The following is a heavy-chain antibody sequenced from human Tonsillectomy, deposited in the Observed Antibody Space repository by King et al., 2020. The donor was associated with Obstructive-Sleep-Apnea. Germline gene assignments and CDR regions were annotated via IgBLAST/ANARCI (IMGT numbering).Heavy chain of an antibody. CDR2: IAYSGST. J-gene: IGHJ4*02. V-gene: IGHV4-31*03. Sequence: QVQLQESGPGLVKPSQTLSLTCTVSGCSISRGGYYWSWIRQHPGKGLEWIGYIAYSGSTFYNPSPRSRVTISVDTSKNQLSLKLSLVTAADTALYSCARAGSWETVPDFDYWGQGTLVTVSS. CDR3: ARAGSWETVPDFDY. CDR1: GCSISRGGYY. D-gene: IGHD1-26*01.